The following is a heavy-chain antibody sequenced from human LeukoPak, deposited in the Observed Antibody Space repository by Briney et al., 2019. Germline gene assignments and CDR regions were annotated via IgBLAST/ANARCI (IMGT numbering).Heavy chain of an antibody. J-gene: IGHJ4*02. CDR1: GFSLSTRGMC. Sequence: SGPALVKPTQTLTLTCTFSGFSLSTRGMCVSWIRQPPGKALEWLALIDWDYDKYYSTSLRTRLTISKDTSKNQVVLTMTNMDPVDTATYYCALIAAAGPGMYYFDYWGQGTLVTVSS. CDR2: IDWDYDK. V-gene: IGHV2-70*01. D-gene: IGHD6-13*01. CDR3: ALIAAAGPGMYYFDY.